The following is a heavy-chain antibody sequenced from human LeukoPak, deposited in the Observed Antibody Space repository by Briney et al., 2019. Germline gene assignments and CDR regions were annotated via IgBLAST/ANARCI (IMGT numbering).Heavy chain of an antibody. V-gene: IGHV3-33*08. Sequence: PGRSLRLSCAPSGYTFSSYGMHWVRQTPGKGLEWVAVIWYDGGNKNYGDSVKGRFTISRDNSKNTLYLEMNSLRAEDTAVDYCARGSGGNGYNHLGDHGGEGTRVSVSS. J-gene: IGHJ1*01. CDR2: IWYDGGNK. CDR1: GYTFSSYG. CDR3: ARGSGGNGYNHLGDH. D-gene: IGHD5-24*01.